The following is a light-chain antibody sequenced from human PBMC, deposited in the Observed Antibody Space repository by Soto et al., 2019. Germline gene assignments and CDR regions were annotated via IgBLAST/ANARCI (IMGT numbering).Light chain of an antibody. CDR2: DAS. CDR3: QQYSGHSRT. CDR1: QSISNW. J-gene: IGKJ1*01. V-gene: IGKV1-5*01. Sequence: DIQMTQSPSTLSASVGDRVIITCRASQSISNWLAWYQQKPGKAPNLLIYDASSLESGVPSRFSGSGSGTEYTLTISSLQPDDFATYYCQQYSGHSRTFGQGTKVDIK.